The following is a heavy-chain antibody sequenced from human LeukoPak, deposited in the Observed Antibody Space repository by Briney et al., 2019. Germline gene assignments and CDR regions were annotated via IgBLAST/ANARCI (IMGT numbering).Heavy chain of an antibody. Sequence: PSETLSLICTVSGGSISSYYWTWVRQPAGKGLEGSGRIYASGSTNYNPSLKSRVTLALHTSTNQFSLKLSSVTAADTAVYYCAREAVYYGSGSLDYWGQGTLVTVSS. CDR1: GGSISSYY. J-gene: IGHJ4*02. D-gene: IGHD3-10*01. CDR3: AREAVYYGSGSLDY. CDR2: IYASGST. V-gene: IGHV4-4*07.